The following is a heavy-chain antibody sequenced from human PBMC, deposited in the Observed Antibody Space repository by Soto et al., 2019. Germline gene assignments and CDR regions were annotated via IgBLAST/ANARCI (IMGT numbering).Heavy chain of an antibody. Sequence: SGPTLVNPTQTLTLTCTFSGFSLSTSGMRVSWIRQPPGKALEWPARIDWDDDKFYSTSLKTRLTISKDTSKNQVVLTMTNMDPVDAATYYCARTQYYGMDVWGQGTTVTVSS. V-gene: IGHV2-70*04. CDR2: IDWDDDK. J-gene: IGHJ6*02. CDR1: GFSLSTSGMR. CDR3: ARTQYYGMDV.